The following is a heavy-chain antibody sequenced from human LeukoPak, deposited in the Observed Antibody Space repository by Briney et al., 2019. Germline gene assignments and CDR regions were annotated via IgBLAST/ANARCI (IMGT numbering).Heavy chain of an antibody. CDR3: ARYSLLPPTRIAVAGPTRMGDYYYYYMDV. D-gene: IGHD6-19*01. CDR1: GGSISSGGYS. J-gene: IGHJ6*03. CDR2: IYYSGST. V-gene: IGHV4-30-4*07. Sequence: PSQTLSLTCAVSGGSISSGGYSWSWIRQPPGKGLEWIGYIYYSGSTNYNPSLKSRVTISVDTSKNQFSLKLSSVTAADTAVYYCARYSLLPPTRIAVAGPTRMGDYYYYYMDVWGKGTTVTISS.